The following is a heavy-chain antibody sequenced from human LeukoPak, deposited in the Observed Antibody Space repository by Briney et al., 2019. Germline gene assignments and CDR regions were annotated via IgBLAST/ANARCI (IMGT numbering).Heavy chain of an antibody. V-gene: IGHV3-66*01. CDR3: ARKHYYDSSGSDTFDY. J-gene: IGHJ4*02. Sequence: GGSLRLSCAASGFTVSSNYMSWVRQAPGKGLEWVSVIYSGGSTYYADSVKGRFTISRDNSKNTLYLQMNSLRAEDTAVYYCARKHYYDSSGSDTFDYWGQGTLVTVSS. D-gene: IGHD3-22*01. CDR1: GFTVSSNY. CDR2: IYSGGST.